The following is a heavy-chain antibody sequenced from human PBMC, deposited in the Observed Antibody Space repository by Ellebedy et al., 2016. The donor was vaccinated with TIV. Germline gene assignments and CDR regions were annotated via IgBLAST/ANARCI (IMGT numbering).Heavy chain of an antibody. CDR1: GFPFGCCA. D-gene: IGHD6-13*01. V-gene: IGHV3-23*01. Sequence: GESLKISCAASGFPFGCCAMSWVRQAPGKGLEWVSVNSNGGDTTYADSVKGRFTISSDNSKNTLYLQMNSLRADDTAIYYCAKLGGVLSWYADYWGLGTLVTVSS. J-gene: IGHJ4*02. CDR2: NSNGGDTT. CDR3: AKLGGVLSWYADY.